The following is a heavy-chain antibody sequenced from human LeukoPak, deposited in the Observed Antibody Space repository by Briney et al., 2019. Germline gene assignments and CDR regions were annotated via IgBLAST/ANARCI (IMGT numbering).Heavy chain of an antibody. CDR2: ISYDGSNK. CDR1: GFTFSSYG. V-gene: IGHV3-30*03. CDR3: TRAKGAAATNDYFDY. J-gene: IGHJ4*02. D-gene: IGHD6-13*01. Sequence: PGRSLRLSCAASGFTFSSYGIHWVRQAPGKGLEWVAVISYDGSNKYYADSVKGRFTISRDNSKNTLYLQMNSLRAEDTAVYYCTRAKGAAATNDYFDYWGQGTLVTVSS.